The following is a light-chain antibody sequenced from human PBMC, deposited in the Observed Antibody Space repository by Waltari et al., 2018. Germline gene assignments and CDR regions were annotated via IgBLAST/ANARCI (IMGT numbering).Light chain of an antibody. CDR1: QSINSY. CDR3: QQSYTTPRT. CDR2: AST. V-gene: IGKV1-39*01. J-gene: IGKJ2*01. Sequence: DIQMTQSPSSLSASVGDRVTITCRESQSINSYLNWYQQKPGKAPNLLIYASTSLQSGVPSRFSGSGSGTDFTLTISNLQPEDFATYYCQQSYTTPRTFGQGTKLESK.